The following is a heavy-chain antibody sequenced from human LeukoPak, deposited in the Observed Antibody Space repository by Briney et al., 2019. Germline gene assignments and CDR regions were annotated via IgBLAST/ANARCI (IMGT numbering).Heavy chain of an antibody. CDR1: GFTFSSYA. V-gene: IGHV3-23*01. D-gene: IGHD3-3*01. J-gene: IGHJ4*02. Sequence: GGPLRLSCAASGFTFSSYAMSWVRQAPGKGLEWVSAISGSGGSTYYADSVKGRFTISRDNSKNTLYLQMNSLRAEVTAVYYCAKSPIFGVRREPFDYWGQGTLVTVSS. CDR3: AKSPIFGVRREPFDY. CDR2: ISGSGGST.